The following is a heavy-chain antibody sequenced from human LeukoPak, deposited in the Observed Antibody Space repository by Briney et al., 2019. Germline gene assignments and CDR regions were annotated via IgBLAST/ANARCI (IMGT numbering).Heavy chain of an antibody. Sequence: PSETLSLTCTVSGGSSSSYYWSWIRQPPGKGLEWIGYIYYSGSTNYNPSLKSRVTISVDTSKNQFSLKLSSVTAADTAVYYCARDISGYDYFDYWGQGTLVTVSS. V-gene: IGHV4-59*01. CDR3: ARDISGYDYFDY. CDR2: IYYSGST. D-gene: IGHD5-12*01. J-gene: IGHJ4*02. CDR1: GGSSSSYY.